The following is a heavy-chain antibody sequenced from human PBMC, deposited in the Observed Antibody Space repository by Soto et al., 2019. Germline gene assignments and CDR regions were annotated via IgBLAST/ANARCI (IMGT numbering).Heavy chain of an antibody. CDR2: ISGSGGST. CDR1: GFTFSSYA. D-gene: IGHD1-20*01. J-gene: IGHJ4*02. CDR3: AKDGEAGITGTTGFDY. Sequence: GGSLRLSCAASGFTFSSYAMSWVRQAPGKGLEWVSAISGSGGSTYYADSVKGRFTISRDNSKNTLYLQMNSLGAEDTAVYYCAKDGEAGITGTTGFDYWGQGTLVTVSS. V-gene: IGHV3-23*01.